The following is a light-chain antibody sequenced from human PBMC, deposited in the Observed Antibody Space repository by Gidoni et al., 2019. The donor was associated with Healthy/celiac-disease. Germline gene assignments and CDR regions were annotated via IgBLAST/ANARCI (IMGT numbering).Light chain of an antibody. CDR3: CSYAGSYTFV. CDR1: ASDVGGYNY. CDR2: DVS. V-gene: IGLV2-11*01. Sequence: QSALTKPRSVSGSPGQSVTISCTGTASDVGGYNYVSGYQQHPGKAPKLMIYDVSKRPSGVPDRFSGSKSGNTASLTISGLQAEDEADYYCCSYAGSYTFVFGGGTKLTVL. J-gene: IGLJ2*01.